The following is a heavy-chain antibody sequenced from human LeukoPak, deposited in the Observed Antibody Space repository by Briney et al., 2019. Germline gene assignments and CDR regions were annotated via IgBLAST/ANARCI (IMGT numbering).Heavy chain of an antibody. Sequence: SVKVSCKASGGTFSSYAISWVRQAPGQGLEWMGGIIPIFGTANYAQKFQGRVTITADESTSTTYMELSSLRSEDTAVYYCARSTYCSGGSCYSHFDYWGQGTLVTVSS. D-gene: IGHD2-15*01. V-gene: IGHV1-69*13. J-gene: IGHJ4*02. CDR2: IIPIFGTA. CDR1: GGTFSSYA. CDR3: ARSTYCSGGSCYSHFDY.